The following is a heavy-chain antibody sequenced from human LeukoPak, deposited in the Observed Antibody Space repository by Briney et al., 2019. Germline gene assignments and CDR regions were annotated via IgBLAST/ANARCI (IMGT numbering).Heavy chain of an antibody. V-gene: IGHV3-33*01. Sequence: GRSLRLSCVASGFTFSSYGMHWVRQAPGKGLEWVAVIWYDGSNKYYADSVKGRFTISRDNSKNTLYLQMNSLRAEDTAVYYCARDVDTYYYYYGMDVWGQGTTVTASS. D-gene: IGHD5-18*01. CDR2: IWYDGSNK. J-gene: IGHJ6*02. CDR1: GFTFSSYG. CDR3: ARDVDTYYYYYGMDV.